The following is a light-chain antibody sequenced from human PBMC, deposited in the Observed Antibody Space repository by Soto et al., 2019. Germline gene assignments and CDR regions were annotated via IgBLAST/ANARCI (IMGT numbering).Light chain of an antibody. Sequence: EIGLTQSAATLSLSPGERATLSCRASQGVXSYFGWYEEKPGQAPRVLIXDASNRATGIPARFIGSGSGTDFTLTISSLEPEDFAVYYCQQRSNWPNITFGQGTRLEIK. V-gene: IGKV3-11*01. CDR3: QQRSNWPNIT. J-gene: IGKJ5*01. CDR1: QGVXSY. CDR2: DAS.